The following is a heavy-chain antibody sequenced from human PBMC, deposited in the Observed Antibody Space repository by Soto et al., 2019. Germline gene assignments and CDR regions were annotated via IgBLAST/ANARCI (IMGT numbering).Heavy chain of an antibody. V-gene: IGHV3-33*01. J-gene: IGHJ6*01. CDR1: GFTFSSYG. Sequence: GGSLRLSCAASGFTFSSYGMHWVRQAPGKGLEWVAVIWYDGSNKYYADSVKGRFTISRDNSKNTLYLQMNSLRAEDTAVYYCAREAVGCSRTTGYFPCCYGMGVWGQESTVGASS. D-gene: IGHD2-2*01. CDR2: IWYDGSNK. CDR3: AREAVGCSRTTGYFPCCYGMGV.